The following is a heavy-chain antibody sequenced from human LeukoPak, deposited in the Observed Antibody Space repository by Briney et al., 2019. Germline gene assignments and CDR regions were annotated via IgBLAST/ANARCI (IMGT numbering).Heavy chain of an antibody. Sequence: GGSLRLSCAATGVIFSSYWMSWVRQAPGKGLEWVACIKQDGSEKYYVDSVKGRFTISRDNAKNSLYLQMKSLRAEDTAVYYCATIGGLYYDFWSGYFKYWGQGTLVTVSS. CDR1: GVIFSSYW. CDR2: IKQDGSEK. J-gene: IGHJ4*02. V-gene: IGHV3-7*01. CDR3: ATIGGLYYDFWSGYFKY. D-gene: IGHD3-3*01.